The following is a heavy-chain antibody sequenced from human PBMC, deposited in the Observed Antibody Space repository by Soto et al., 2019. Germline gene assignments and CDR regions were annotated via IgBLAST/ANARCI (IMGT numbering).Heavy chain of an antibody. CDR1: RFSFTNAW. Sequence: EVQLVESGGGFGQPGGSLRLSCVASRFSFTNAWMSWVRQAPGKGPEWVGRIKSKTDGGTADYAAPVKGRFTISRDDSQNTLYLHMESLKTEDTSLYHCSTDIGSYGLDIWGQGNTVTVSS. V-gene: IGHV3-15*01. CDR2: IKSKTDGGTA. CDR3: STDIGSYGLDI. D-gene: IGHD1-26*01. J-gene: IGHJ6*02.